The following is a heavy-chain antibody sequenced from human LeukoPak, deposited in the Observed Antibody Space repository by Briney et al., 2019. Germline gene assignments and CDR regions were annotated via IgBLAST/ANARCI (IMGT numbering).Heavy chain of an antibody. CDR1: GFTFSSYG. V-gene: IGHV3-23*01. CDR2: ISGSGGST. D-gene: IGHD6-13*01. J-gene: IGHJ4*02. CDR3: AKDSSSWYSIFDS. Sequence: PGGSLRLSCAASGFTFSSYGMHWVRQAPGKGLEWVSAISGSGGSTYYADSVKGRFTISRDNSKNTLYLQMNSLRAEDTAVYYCAKDSSSWYSIFDSWGQGTLVTVSS.